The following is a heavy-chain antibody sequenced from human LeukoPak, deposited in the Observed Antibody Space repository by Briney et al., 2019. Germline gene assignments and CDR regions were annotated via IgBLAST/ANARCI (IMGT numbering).Heavy chain of an antibody. D-gene: IGHD3/OR15-3a*01. J-gene: IGHJ4*02. CDR2: IYYSGNT. CDR3: ARQTGSGLFILP. CDR1: GVSISSSNSY. V-gene: IGHV4-39*01. Sequence: SETLSLTCTVSGVSISSSNSYWGWSRQPPGKGLEWIGSIYYSGNTYYNASLKSQVSISIDTSKNQFSLRLTSVTAADTAVYYCARQTGSGLFILPGGQGTLVTVSS.